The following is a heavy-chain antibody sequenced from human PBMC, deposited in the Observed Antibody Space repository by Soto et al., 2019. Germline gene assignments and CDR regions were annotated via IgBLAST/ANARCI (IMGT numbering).Heavy chain of an antibody. D-gene: IGHD3-16*02. J-gene: IGHJ5*02. V-gene: IGHV3-15*05. Sequence: GGSLRLSCAASGFSFTNAWMSWVRQAPGKGLEWIGRIKSKTDGATTDYAGPVKGRFTISRDDSKKTLFVQMNGLKTEDTAVYYCTTDPFMITFGGVIVNWFDPWGQGTLVTVSS. CDR1: GFSFTNAW. CDR3: TTDPFMITFGGVIVNWFDP. CDR2: IKSKTDGATT.